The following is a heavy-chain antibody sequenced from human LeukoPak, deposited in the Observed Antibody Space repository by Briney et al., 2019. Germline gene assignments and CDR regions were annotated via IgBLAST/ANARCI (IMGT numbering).Heavy chain of an antibody. CDR3: AKDREWLRFGAIFDY. CDR2: IYSGGST. CDR1: GFTVSSNY. Sequence: GGSLRLSCAASGFTVSSNYMSWVRQAPGKGLEWVSVIYSGGSTYYADSVKGRFTISRDNSKNTLYLQMNSLRAEDTAVYYCAKDREWLRFGAIFDYWGQGTLVTVSS. V-gene: IGHV3-53*05. J-gene: IGHJ4*02. D-gene: IGHD5-12*01.